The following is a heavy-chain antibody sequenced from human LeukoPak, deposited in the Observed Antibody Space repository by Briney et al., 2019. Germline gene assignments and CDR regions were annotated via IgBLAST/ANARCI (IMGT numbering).Heavy chain of an antibody. D-gene: IGHD3-10*01. CDR1: GYTLTELS. CDR2: FDPEDGET. CDR3: ARDLTYYYGSGSYRKGAFDI. J-gene: IGHJ3*02. V-gene: IGHV1-24*01. Sequence: ASVKVSCKVSGYTLTELSMHWVRQAPGKGLEWMGGFDPEDGETIYAQKFQGRVTMTEDTSTDTAYMELSSLRSEDTAVYYCARDLTYYYGSGSYRKGAFDIWGQGTMVTVSS.